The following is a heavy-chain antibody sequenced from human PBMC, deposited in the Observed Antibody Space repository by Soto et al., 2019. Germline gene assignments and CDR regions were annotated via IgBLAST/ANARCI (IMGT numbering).Heavy chain of an antibody. D-gene: IGHD4-4*01. V-gene: IGHV5-10-1*01. J-gene: IGHJ6*02. CDR2: IDPSDSYT. Sequence: GESLKISCKGSGYSFTSYWISWVRQMPGKGLEWMGRIDPSDSYTNYSPSFQGHVTISADKSISTAYLQWSSLKASDTAMYYCARHPTTVTTYYYGMDAWGQGTTVTVSS. CDR3: ARHPTTVTTYYYGMDA. CDR1: GYSFTSYW.